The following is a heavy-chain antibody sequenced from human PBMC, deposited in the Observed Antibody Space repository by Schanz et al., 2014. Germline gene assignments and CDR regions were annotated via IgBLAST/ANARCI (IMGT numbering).Heavy chain of an antibody. Sequence: QVQLVQSGAEVRKPGASVRVSCKASGYSFAAFFIHWVRQAPGQGLEWMGVTNPNGGAEFAQKFQGRISMTRDTSTTTFYMELSSLTSDDTAIYYCVRAVGPAALHGYWFDPWGQGTLVTVAS. J-gene: IGHJ5*02. CDR2: TNPNGGA. V-gene: IGHV1-2*02. CDR3: VRAVGPAALHGYWFDP. CDR1: GYSFAAFF. D-gene: IGHD2-2*01.